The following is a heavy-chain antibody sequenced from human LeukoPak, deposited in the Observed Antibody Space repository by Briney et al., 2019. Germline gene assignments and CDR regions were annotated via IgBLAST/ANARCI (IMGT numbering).Heavy chain of an antibody. CDR3: ARLSDYDFWSGTNYYYYYMDV. CDR1: GFTFSSYS. J-gene: IGHJ6*03. V-gene: IGHV3-21*01. D-gene: IGHD3-3*01. Sequence: GGSLRLSCAASGFTFSSYSMNWVRQAPGKGLEWVSSISSSSSYIYYADSVKGRFTISRDNAKNSLYLQMNSLRAEDTAVYYCARLSDYDFWSGTNYYYYYMDVWGKGTTVTVSS. CDR2: ISSSSSYI.